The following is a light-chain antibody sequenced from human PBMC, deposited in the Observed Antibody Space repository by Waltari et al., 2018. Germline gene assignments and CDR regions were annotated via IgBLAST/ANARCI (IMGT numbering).Light chain of an antibody. Sequence: QSVLTQPPSASGTPGQRVTISCSGSSSNIGSNTVAGYQPPPGTAPKRCIYRDSQRPPGVPDRFSGSKSGTSASLAISGLQSEDEADYYCAAWDDSLNGSVFGGGTKLTVL. J-gene: IGLJ3*02. CDR2: RDS. CDR1: SSNIGSNT. V-gene: IGLV1-44*01. CDR3: AAWDDSLNGSV.